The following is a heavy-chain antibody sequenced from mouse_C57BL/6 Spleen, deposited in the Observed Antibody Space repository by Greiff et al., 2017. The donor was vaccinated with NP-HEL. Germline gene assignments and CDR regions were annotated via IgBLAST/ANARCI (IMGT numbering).Heavy chain of an antibody. CDR1: GYTFTSYW. CDR2: IDPSDSYT. J-gene: IGHJ4*01. D-gene: IGHD2-5*01. Sequence: VQLQQSGAELVMPGASVKLSCKASGYTFTSYWMHWVKQRPGQGLEWIGEIDPSDSYTNYNQKFKGKSTLTVDKSSSTAYMQLSSLTSEDSAVYYCARRTSNYFYAMDYWGQGTSVTVSS. V-gene: IGHV1-69*01. CDR3: ARRTSNYFYAMDY.